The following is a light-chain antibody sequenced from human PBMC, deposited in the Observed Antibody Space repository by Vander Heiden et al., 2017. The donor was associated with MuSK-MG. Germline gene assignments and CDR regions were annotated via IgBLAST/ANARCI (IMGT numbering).Light chain of an antibody. J-gene: IGKJ2*01. V-gene: IGKV1-39*01. CDR2: TAS. CDR3: QQSDRTPYT. Sequence: DIQMSQSPSSLSASAGESVSITCRASETIGKYVNWYQQKPGEAPNLLLYTASSLQTGVPSRFSGSGSGTDFTLTISGLQREDFATYFCQQSDRTPYTFGQGTRLELK. CDR1: ETIGKY.